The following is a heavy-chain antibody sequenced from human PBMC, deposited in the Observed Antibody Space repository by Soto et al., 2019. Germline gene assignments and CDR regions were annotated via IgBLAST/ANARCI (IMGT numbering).Heavy chain of an antibody. D-gene: IGHD3-10*01. J-gene: IGHJ4*02. CDR1: GGTFSSYT. V-gene: IGHV1-69*02. CDR3: ARGYGSGNFDY. CDR2: IIPILGIA. Sequence: QVQLVQSGAEVKKPGSSVKVSCKASGGTFSSYTISWVGQAPGQGLEWMGRIIPILGIANYAQKFQGRVTITADKSTSTAYMELSSLRSEDTAVYYCARGYGSGNFDYWGQGTLVTVSS.